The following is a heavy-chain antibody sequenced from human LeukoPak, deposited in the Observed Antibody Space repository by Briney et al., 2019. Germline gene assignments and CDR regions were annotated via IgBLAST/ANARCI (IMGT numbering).Heavy chain of an antibody. D-gene: IGHD3-22*01. J-gene: IGHJ5*02. Sequence: PSQTLSLTCTVSGGSISSGDYYWSWIRQPPGKGLEWIGYMYYSGSTYYNPSLKSRATISVDTSKNQFSLKLSSVTAADTAVCYCARPYYYDSRIDPWGQGTLVTVSS. CDR3: ARPYYYDSRIDP. V-gene: IGHV4-30-4*01. CDR2: MYYSGST. CDR1: GGSISSGDYY.